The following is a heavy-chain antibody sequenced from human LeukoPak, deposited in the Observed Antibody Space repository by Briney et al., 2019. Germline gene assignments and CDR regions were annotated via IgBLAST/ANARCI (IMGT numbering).Heavy chain of an antibody. D-gene: IGHD2-15*01. CDR3: ARSDIVVVVAATPFDY. CDR2: IIPIFGTA. J-gene: IGHJ4*02. V-gene: IGHV1-69*05. CDR1: GGTFSSYA. Sequence: SVKVSCKASGGTFSSYAISWVRQAPGQGLEWMGRIIPIFGTANYAQKFQGRVTITTDESTSTAYMELRSLRSDDTAVYYCARSDIVVVVAATPFDYWGQGTLVTVSS.